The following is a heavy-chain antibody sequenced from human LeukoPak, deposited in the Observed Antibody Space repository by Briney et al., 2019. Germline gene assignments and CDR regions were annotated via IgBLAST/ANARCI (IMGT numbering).Heavy chain of an antibody. CDR2: IKQDGSEK. CDR1: GFTFSSYW. D-gene: IGHD1-7*01. J-gene: IGHJ5*02. Sequence: PGGSLGLSCAASGFTFSSYWMSWVRQAPGKGLEWVANIKQDGSEKYYVDSVKGRFTISRDNAKNSLYLQMNSLRAEDTAVYYCARELLNWNYFYRWFDPWGQGTLVTVSS. V-gene: IGHV3-7*05. CDR3: ARELLNWNYFYRWFDP.